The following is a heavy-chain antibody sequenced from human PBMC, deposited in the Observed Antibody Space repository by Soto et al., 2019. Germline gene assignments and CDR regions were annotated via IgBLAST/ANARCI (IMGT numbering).Heavy chain of an antibody. V-gene: IGHV4-34*01. CDR2: INHSGSA. J-gene: IGHJ4*02. D-gene: IGHD6-19*01. Sequence: QVPLQQWGAGLLKPSETLSLTCAVYGGSFSGYYWTWVRPPPGKRLEWIGEINHSGSAKYNPSLKRRLTISVDTSKNQFSLRLTPVTAADTAVYYCARELNSGWYLDSWGRGTLVTVSS. CDR3: ARELNSGWYLDS. CDR1: GGSFSGYY.